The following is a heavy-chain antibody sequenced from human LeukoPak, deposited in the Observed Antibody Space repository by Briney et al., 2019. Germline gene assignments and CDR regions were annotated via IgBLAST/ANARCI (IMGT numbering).Heavy chain of an antibody. J-gene: IGHJ4*02. CDR3: ARDRSGYDWGPFDY. CDR1: GYTFTGYY. D-gene: IGHD5-12*01. Sequence: GASVKVSCKASGYTFTGYYMHWVRQAPGQGLEWMGIINPSGGSTSYAERFQGRITLTRDTSTSTVYMDLSSLRSEDTAIYYCARDRSGYDWGPFDYWGQGTLVTVSS. V-gene: IGHV1-46*01. CDR2: INPSGGST.